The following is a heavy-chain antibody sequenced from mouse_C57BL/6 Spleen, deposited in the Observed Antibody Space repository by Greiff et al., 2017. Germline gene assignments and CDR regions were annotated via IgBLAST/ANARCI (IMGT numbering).Heavy chain of an antibody. CDR2: ISSGGSYT. J-gene: IGHJ1*03. CDR3: ARRVTGNWYFDV. Sequence: EVKLVESGGDLVKPGGSLKLSCAASGFTFSSYGMSWVRQTPDKRLEWVATISSGGSYTYYPDSVKGRFTISRDNAKNTLYLQMSSLKSEDTAMYYCARRVTGNWYFDVWGTGTTVTVSS. CDR1: GFTFSSYG. D-gene: IGHD4-1*01. V-gene: IGHV5-6*02.